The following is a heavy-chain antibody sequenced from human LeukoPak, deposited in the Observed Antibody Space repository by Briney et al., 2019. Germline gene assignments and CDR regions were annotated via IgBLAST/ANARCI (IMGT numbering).Heavy chain of an antibody. Sequence: GSSVKVSCKAAGGTFTSFAFTWVQQAPGQGLECMGRIVPLLDIANYAQKFQGRVTITADKSTSTVYMELSSLTSEDTAVYYCARHNIYEGGYGLGGPNYFDYSGQGTLVTASS. CDR3: ARHNIYEGGYGLGGPNYFDY. J-gene: IGHJ4*02. CDR2: IVPLLDIA. CDR1: GGTFTSFA. V-gene: IGHV1-69*04. D-gene: IGHD5-12*01.